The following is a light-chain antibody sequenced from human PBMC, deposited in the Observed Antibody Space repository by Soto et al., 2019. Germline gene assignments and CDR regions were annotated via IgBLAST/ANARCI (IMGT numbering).Light chain of an antibody. V-gene: IGLV1-44*01. CDR2: RDN. CDR1: SSNIGSNV. J-gene: IGLJ1*01. CDR3: STCDVSMNGDV. Sequence: QSVLTQPPSASGTPGQRVTITCSGSSSNIGSNVVNWYQQVPGTAPILLIYRDNRRPSGVPDRFSGSRSGTSASLAISGLPSVDDVDYYCSTCDVSMNGDVFGSGTK.